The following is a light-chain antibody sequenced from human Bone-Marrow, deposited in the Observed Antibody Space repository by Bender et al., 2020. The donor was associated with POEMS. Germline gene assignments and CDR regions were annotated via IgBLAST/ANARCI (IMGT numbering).Light chain of an antibody. CDR3: QSADSSGPNVV. J-gene: IGLJ2*01. CDR1: ALPKQY. V-gene: IGLV3-25*02. CDR2: DDS. Sequence: SYELTQPPSVSVSPGQTASITCSGDALPKQYAYWYQQRPGQAPVLVVYDDSDRPSGIPERFSGSNSGNTATLTISRVEAGDEADYYCQSADSSGPNVVFGGVTKLTVL.